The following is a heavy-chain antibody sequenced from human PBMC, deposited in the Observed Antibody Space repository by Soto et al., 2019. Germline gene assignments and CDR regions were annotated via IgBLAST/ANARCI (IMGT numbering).Heavy chain of an antibody. Sequence: QVQLVESGGGVVQPGRSLRLSCAASGFTFSSYGMHWVRQAPGKGLEWVAVIWYDGSNKYYADSVKGRFTISRDNSKNTLYLQMNSLRAEDTAVYYCASDHRWCGELMDYWGQGTLVTVSS. V-gene: IGHV3-33*01. CDR3: ASDHRWCGELMDY. D-gene: IGHD3-10*01. CDR1: GFTFSSYG. CDR2: IWYDGSNK. J-gene: IGHJ4*02.